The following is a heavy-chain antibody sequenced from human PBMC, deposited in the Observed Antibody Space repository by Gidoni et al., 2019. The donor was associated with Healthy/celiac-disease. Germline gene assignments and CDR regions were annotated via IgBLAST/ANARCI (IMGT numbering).Heavy chain of an antibody. D-gene: IGHD3-9*01. Sequence: QLQLVESGGGVVKPGRSLRLSCAASGFTFSSYAMHWVRQAPGKGLEWVAVISYDGSNKYYADSVKGRFTISRDNSKNTLYLQMNSLRSEDTAVYYCARNPHFDWLLSKEYYFDYWGQGTLVTVSS. CDR1: GFTFSSYA. J-gene: IGHJ4*02. V-gene: IGHV3-30*04. CDR3: ARNPHFDWLLSKEYYFDY. CDR2: ISYDGSNK.